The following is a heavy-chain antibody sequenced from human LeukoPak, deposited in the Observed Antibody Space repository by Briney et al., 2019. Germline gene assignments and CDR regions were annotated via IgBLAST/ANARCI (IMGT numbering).Heavy chain of an antibody. CDR2: IKQDGSEK. V-gene: IGHV3-7*01. CDR1: GFTFTSYW. D-gene: IGHD2/OR15-2a*01. Sequence: GGSLRLSCATSGFTFTSYWMSWVRQAPEKGLEWVANIKQDGSEKYYVDSVKGRFTISRDNAKNSLYLQMNSLRAEDTAVYYCARDGLSPFDYWGQGTLVTVSS. J-gene: IGHJ4*02. CDR3: ARDGLSPFDY.